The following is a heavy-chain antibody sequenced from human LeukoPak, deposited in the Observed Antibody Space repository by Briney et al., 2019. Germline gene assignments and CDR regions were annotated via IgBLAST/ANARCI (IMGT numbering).Heavy chain of an antibody. J-gene: IGHJ6*03. CDR2: IYTSGST. D-gene: IGHD3-10*01. Sequence: SETLSLTCTVSGGSISSYYWSWIRQPAGKGLEWIGRIYTSGSTNYNPSLKSRVTMSVDTSKNQFSLKLSSVTAADTAVYYCARDCRGSGSYYTEYYYYMDVWGKGTTVTISS. CDR1: GGSISSYY. CDR3: ARDCRGSGSYYTEYYYYMDV. V-gene: IGHV4-4*07.